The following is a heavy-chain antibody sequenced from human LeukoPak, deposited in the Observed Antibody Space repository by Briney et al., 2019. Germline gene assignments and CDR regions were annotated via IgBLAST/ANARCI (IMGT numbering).Heavy chain of an antibody. CDR1: GYTFTSYA. D-gene: IGHD5-18*01. CDR3: ARGYSYGSDYYYGMDV. Sequence: GASVKVSCKASGYTFTSYAISWVRQAPGQGLEWMGWISGYNGNTKNAQKVQGRVTMTTDTSTSTAYMELRSLRSDDTAVYYCARGYSYGSDYYYGMDVWGQGTTVTVSS. J-gene: IGHJ6*02. V-gene: IGHV1-18*01. CDR2: ISGYNGNT.